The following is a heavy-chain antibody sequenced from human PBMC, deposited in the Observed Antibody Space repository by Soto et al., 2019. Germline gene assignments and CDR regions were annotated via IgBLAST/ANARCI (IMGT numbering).Heavy chain of an antibody. J-gene: IGHJ6*02. CDR3: ARDGSWRGSSWYRDYYYAMDV. CDR2: INGDGGST. D-gene: IGHD6-13*01. V-gene: IGHV3-74*01. CDR1: GFTFSSYW. Sequence: GGSLRLSCAASGFTFSSYWMHWVRQAPGKGLVWVSRINGDGGSTSYADSVKGRFTISRDNAKNTLYLQMNSLRAEDTAVYYCARDGSWRGSSWYRDYYYAMDVWGQGTTVTVSS.